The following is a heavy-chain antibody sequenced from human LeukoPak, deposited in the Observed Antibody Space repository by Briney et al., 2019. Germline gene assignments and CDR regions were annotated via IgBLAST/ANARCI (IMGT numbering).Heavy chain of an antibody. CDR1: GYTFTSYY. V-gene: IGHV1-18*04. Sequence: RASVKVSCKASGYTFTSYYMHWVRQAPGQGLEWMGWISAYNGNTNYAQKLQGRVTMTTDTSTSTAYMELRSLRSDDTAVYYCARGARGWFGKLLDTDYWGQGTLVTVSS. CDR2: ISAYNGNT. CDR3: ARGARGWFGKLLDTDY. J-gene: IGHJ4*02. D-gene: IGHD3-10*01.